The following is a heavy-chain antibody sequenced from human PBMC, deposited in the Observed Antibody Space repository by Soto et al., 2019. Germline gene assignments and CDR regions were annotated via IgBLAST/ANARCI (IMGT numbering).Heavy chain of an antibody. CDR3: AKDLSYSDSSGPVY. D-gene: IGHD3-22*01. CDR1: GFTFSSYA. J-gene: IGHJ4*02. V-gene: IGHV3-23*01. Sequence: PGGSLRLSCAASGFTFSSYAMSWVRQAPGKGLEWVSAISGSGTNTYYADSVKGRLTISRDNSKNTLYLQMNSLRAEDTAVYYCAKDLSYSDSSGPVYWGQGTLVTVSS. CDR2: ISGSGTNT.